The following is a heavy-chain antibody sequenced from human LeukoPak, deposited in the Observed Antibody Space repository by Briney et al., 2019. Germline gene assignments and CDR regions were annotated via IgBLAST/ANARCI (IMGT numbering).Heavy chain of an antibody. CDR1: GFTFRYHW. J-gene: IGHJ3*02. CDR2: IKPDGIDK. D-gene: IGHD5-24*01. Sequence: HSGGSLRLSCVGSGFTFRYHWVNWVRQSPRKGLEWVANIKPDGIDKYYVDSARGRFTVSRDNAKNSAFLQMNSLRAEDTAIYYCATISAQIFDIWGQGTLVSVSS. CDR3: ATISAQIFDI. V-gene: IGHV3-7*01.